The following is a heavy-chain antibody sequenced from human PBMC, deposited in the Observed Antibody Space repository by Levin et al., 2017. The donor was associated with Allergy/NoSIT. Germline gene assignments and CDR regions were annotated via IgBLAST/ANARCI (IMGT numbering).Heavy chain of an antibody. J-gene: IGHJ3*02. D-gene: IGHD6-19*01. CDR2: ISSSSSYI. Sequence: RGESLKISCAASGFTFSSYSMNWVRQAPGKGLEWVSSISSSSSYIYYADSVKGRFTISRDNAKNSLYLQMNSLRAEDTAVYYCAREKGSGVDAFDIWGQGTMVTVSS. CDR1: GFTFSSYS. V-gene: IGHV3-21*01. CDR3: AREKGSGVDAFDI.